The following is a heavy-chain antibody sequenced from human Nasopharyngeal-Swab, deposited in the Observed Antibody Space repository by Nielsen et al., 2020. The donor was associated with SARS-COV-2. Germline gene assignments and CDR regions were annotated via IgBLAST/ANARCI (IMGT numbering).Heavy chain of an antibody. D-gene: IGHD2-21*02. CDR1: GYTFTSYW. CDR3: ARLPHCGGDCPPDV. V-gene: IGHV5-51*01. Sequence: GSLRLSCKGSGYTFTSYWIGWVRQMPGKGLEWMGIIYPGDSDTIYGPSFEGQVTISADMSIDTAYLQWSSLKASDTAIYFCARLPHCGGDCPPDVWGQGTSVTASS. CDR2: IYPGDSDT. J-gene: IGHJ6*02.